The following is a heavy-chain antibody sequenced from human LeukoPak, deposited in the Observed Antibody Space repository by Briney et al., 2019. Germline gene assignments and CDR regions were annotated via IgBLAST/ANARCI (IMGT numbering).Heavy chain of an antibody. V-gene: IGHV1-69*10. D-gene: IGHD6-19*01. J-gene: IGHJ4*02. CDR1: GGTFSDYA. CDR3: APALAGPRFDY. Sequence: SVKVSCKASGGTFSDYALNWVRQAPGQGLEWMGVFIPILGTANSTQKFQDRVTITADISTNTVYMELSSLRSEDTAVYYCAPALAGPRFDYWGQGTLVTVSS. CDR2: FIPILGTA.